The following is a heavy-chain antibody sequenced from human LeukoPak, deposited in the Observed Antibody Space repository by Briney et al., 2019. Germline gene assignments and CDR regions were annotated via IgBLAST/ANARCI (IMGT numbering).Heavy chain of an antibody. CDR1: GFTFSSYA. J-gene: IGHJ4*02. CDR3: AKGVGYGYGLYFDY. CDR2: IGGSGGRT. D-gene: IGHD5-18*01. V-gene: IGHV3-23*01. Sequence: GGSLRLSCAASGFTFSSYAMTWVREAPGKGLEWVSAIGGSGGRTDYADSVKGRLTISRDNSKNTLYLQMNSLRAEDTAVYYCAKGVGYGYGLYFDYWGQGTLVTVSS.